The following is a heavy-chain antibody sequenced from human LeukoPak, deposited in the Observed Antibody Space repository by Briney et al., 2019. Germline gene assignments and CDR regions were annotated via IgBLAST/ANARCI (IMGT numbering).Heavy chain of an antibody. V-gene: IGHV4-34*01. CDR2: INHSGST. J-gene: IGHJ4*02. D-gene: IGHD3-3*01. Sequence: NPSETLSLTCGVYSESFSYYYWSWIRQPPGKGLEWIGEINHSGSTNYNPSLKSRVTISVDTSKNQLSLKLSSVTAADTAVYYCARVRTSYDFWSGSNDYWGQGTLVTVSS. CDR1: SESFSYYY. CDR3: ARVRTSYDFWSGSNDY.